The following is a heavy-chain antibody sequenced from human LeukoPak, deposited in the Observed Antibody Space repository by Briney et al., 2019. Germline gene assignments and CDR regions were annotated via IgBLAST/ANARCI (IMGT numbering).Heavy chain of an antibody. V-gene: IGHV3-30*02. CDR3: AKDPGASVSGFYMDV. J-gene: IGHJ6*03. CDR1: GFTFRNYG. Sequence: GGSLRLSCAASGFTFRNYGMHWVRQATGKGLEWVSFIWSDGNNRFYADSVKGRFTISRDNSKNMLYLQMDALRAEDTALYYCAKDPGASVSGFYMDVWGKGTTVIVSS. CDR2: IWSDGNNR. D-gene: IGHD2-8*02.